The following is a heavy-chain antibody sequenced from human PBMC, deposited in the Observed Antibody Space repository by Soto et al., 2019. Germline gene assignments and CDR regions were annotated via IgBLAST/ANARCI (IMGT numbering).Heavy chain of an antibody. J-gene: IGHJ6*02. CDR3: APGKGYSGAGGYDYYGMGV. V-gene: IGHV1-69*01. Sequence: QVQLEQSGAEVKKPGSSVKVSCKASGGTFSSYAISWVRQAPGQGLEWMGGIIPIFGTANYAQKFQGRVTIAADESTSTAYMEVSSLRSEDTAVYYCAPGKGYSGAGGYDYYGMGVWGQGTTVTVSS. CDR1: GGTFSSYA. D-gene: IGHD5-12*01. CDR2: IIPIFGTA.